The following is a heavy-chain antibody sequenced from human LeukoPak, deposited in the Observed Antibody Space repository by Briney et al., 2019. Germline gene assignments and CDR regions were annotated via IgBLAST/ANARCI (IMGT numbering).Heavy chain of an antibody. D-gene: IGHD3-9*01. CDR2: ISAYNGNT. J-gene: IGHJ4*02. CDR3: ARGARRDILTGYRLVPFDY. V-gene: IGHV1-18*01. CDR1: GYTFTSYG. Sequence: GASVKVSCKASGYTFTSYGISWVRQAPGQGLEWMGWISAYNGNTNYAQKLQGRVTMTTDTSTSTAYMELRSLRSDDTAVYYCARGARRDILTGYRLVPFDYWGQGTLVTVSS.